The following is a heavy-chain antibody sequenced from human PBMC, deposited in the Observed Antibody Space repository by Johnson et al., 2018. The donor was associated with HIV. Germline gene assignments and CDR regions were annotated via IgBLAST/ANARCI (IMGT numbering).Heavy chain of an antibody. Sequence: VQLVESGGGVVRPGGSLRLSCAASGFTFDDYGMTWVRQAPGKGLEWVSGIDWNGGSSGYADSVKGRFSISRDNGKNSLYLQMNSLRAEDTALYYCAKSQDRSAYDYDFDIWGQGTMVTVSS. CDR3: AKSQDRSAYDYDFDI. D-gene: IGHD3-22*01. CDR1: GFTFDDYG. V-gene: IGHV3-20*04. CDR2: IDWNGGSS. J-gene: IGHJ3*02.